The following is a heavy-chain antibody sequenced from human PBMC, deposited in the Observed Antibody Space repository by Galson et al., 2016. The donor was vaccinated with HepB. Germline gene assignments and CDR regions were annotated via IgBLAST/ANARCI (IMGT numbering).Heavy chain of an antibody. D-gene: IGHD3-16*01. CDR2: INQDGSVK. J-gene: IGHJ4*02. V-gene: IGHV3-7*01. CDR3: ARDASWGRYDY. CDR1: GLSFSSHD. Sequence: SLRLSCAASGLSFSSHDMHWVRQVPVKGLEWVANINQDGSVKNYVDAVKGRFSISRDNAKNSAYLEMNNLRAGDTAVYYCARDASWGRYDYWGQGTLVTVSS.